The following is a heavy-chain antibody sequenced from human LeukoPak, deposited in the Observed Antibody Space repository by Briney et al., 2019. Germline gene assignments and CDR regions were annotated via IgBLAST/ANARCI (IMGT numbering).Heavy chain of an antibody. CDR2: IIPIFGTA. J-gene: IGHJ4*02. CDR1: GGTFSSYA. D-gene: IGHD6-19*01. Sequence: SVKVSCKASGGTFSSYAISWVRQAPGQGLEWMGGIIPIFGTANYAQKFQGRVTITTDESTSTAYMELSSLRSEDTAVYYCARDGTIAVAGNFGYWGQGTLVTVSS. V-gene: IGHV1-69*05. CDR3: ARDGTIAVAGNFGY.